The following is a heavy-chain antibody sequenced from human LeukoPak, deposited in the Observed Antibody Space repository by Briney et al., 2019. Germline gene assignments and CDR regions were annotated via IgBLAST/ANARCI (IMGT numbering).Heavy chain of an antibody. V-gene: IGHV3-74*01. Sequence: PGGSLRLSCAASGLTFSSYWMHWVRQAPGKGLVWVSRINSDGSSTSYADSVKGRFTISRDNAKNTLYLQMNSLRAEDTAVYYCARDASSRYCGGDCYHDYWGQGTLVTVSS. J-gene: IGHJ4*02. CDR2: INSDGSST. D-gene: IGHD2-21*02. CDR1: GLTFSSYW. CDR3: ARDASSRYCGGDCYHDY.